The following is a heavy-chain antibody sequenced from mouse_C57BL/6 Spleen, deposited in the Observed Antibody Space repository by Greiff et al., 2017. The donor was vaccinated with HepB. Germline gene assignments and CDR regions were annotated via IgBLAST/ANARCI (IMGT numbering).Heavy chain of an antibody. D-gene: IGHD3-3*01. CDR1: GYTFTDYN. CDR3: ARRAGYYAMDY. Sequence: EVQLQQSGPELVKPGASVKISCKASGYTFTDYNMDWVKQSHGKSLEWIGDINPNNGGTIYNQKFKGKATLTVDKSSSTAYMELRSLTSEDTAVYYCARRAGYYAMDYWGQGTSVTVSS. CDR2: INPNNGGT. J-gene: IGHJ4*01. V-gene: IGHV1-18*01.